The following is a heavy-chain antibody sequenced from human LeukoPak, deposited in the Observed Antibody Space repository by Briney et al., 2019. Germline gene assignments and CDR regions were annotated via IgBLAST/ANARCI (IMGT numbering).Heavy chain of an antibody. CDR3: ARRGESASYGDYRFDY. D-gene: IGHD5-12*01. Sequence: GGSLRLSCAASGFTFSSYDISWVRQAPGKGLEWVSAISGSGGSTYYADSVKGRFTISRDNSKNTLFLQMNSLRAEDTAVYYCARRGESASYGDYRFDYLGQGTLVTVSS. CDR1: GFTFSSYD. CDR2: ISGSGGST. J-gene: IGHJ4*02. V-gene: IGHV3-23*01.